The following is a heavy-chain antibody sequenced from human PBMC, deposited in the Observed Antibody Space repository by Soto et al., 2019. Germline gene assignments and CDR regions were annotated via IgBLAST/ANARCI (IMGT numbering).Heavy chain of an antibody. D-gene: IGHD6-13*01. CDR1: GGSISSSSYY. Sequence: QLQLQESGPGLVKPSETLSLTCTVSGGSISSSSYYWGWIRQPPGKGLEWIGSIYYSGSTYYNPYLKSRVTISVHTSKNHFSLKLSSVTAADTAVYYCARHRRGIAAFDPWGQGTLVTVSS. V-gene: IGHV4-39*01. CDR3: ARHRRGIAAFDP. CDR2: IYYSGST. J-gene: IGHJ5*02.